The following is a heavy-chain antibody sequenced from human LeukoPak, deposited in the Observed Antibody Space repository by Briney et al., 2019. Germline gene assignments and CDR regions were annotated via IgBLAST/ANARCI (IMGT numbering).Heavy chain of an antibody. D-gene: IGHD2-2*01. CDR2: INPNSGGT. CDR3: ARTFSHMRGCSSTSCYGGDY. CDR1: GYTFTGYY. Sequence: ASVKVSCKASGYTFTGYYMHGARQAPGQGLEWMGWINPNSGGTNYAQKFQGRVTMTRDTSISTAYMELSRLRSDDTAVYYCARTFSHMRGCSSTSCYGGDYWGQGTLVTVSS. V-gene: IGHV1-2*02. J-gene: IGHJ4*02.